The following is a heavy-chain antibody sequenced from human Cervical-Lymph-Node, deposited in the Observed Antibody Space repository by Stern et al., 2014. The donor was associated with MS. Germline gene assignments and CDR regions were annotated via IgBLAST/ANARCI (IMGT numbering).Heavy chain of an antibody. CDR3: ARNVYSNYPFDY. J-gene: IGHJ4*02. D-gene: IGHD4-11*01. Sequence: VKLVQYGAEMKKPGASVKVSCKASGYTFTSYGIGWVRQATGQGLEWMGWISAKNVNTEYAQNLQGRVTMTRDTSTSTAYMELRSLRSDDTAVYYCARNVYSNYPFDYWGQGTLVTVSS. CDR1: GYTFTSYG. CDR2: ISAKNVNT. V-gene: IGHV1-18*01.